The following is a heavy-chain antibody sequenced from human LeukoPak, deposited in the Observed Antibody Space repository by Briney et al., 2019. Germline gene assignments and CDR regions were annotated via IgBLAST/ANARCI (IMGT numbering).Heavy chain of an antibody. J-gene: IGHJ3*02. D-gene: IGHD6-19*01. CDR2: ISYDGSNK. CDR3: ARPRRDWAVADAFDI. V-gene: IGHV3-30*04. CDR1: GFTFSSYA. Sequence: PGGSLRLSCAASGFTFSSYAMHWVRQAPGKGLEWVAVISYDGSNKYYADSVKGRFTISRDNSKNTLYLQMNSLRAEDTAVYYCARPRRDWAVADAFDIWGQGTMVTVSS.